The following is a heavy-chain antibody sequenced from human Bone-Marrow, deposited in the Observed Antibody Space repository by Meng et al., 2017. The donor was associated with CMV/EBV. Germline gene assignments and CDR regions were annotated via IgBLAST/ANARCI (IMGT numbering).Heavy chain of an antibody. J-gene: IGHJ4*02. Sequence: ESLKISCAVYGGSFSGYYWSWIRQPPGKGLEWIGEINHSGSTNYNPSLKSRVAISVDTSKNQFSLKLSSVTAADTAVYYCAREVEGYWGQGTLVTVSS. CDR3: AREVEGY. V-gene: IGHV4-34*01. D-gene: IGHD2-15*01. CDR1: GGSFSGYY. CDR2: INHSGST.